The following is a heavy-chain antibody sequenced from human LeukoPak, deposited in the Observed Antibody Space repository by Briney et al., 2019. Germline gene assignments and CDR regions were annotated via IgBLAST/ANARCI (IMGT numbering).Heavy chain of an antibody. V-gene: IGHV3-48*01. CDR3: ARDAVQADTPFYFDI. Sequence: PGGSLRLSCSSSGFTLASYSMSWVRQAPGKGLQWVSFISGSGNNVLYADSVKGRFTIYRDKAENSLFLQMDSLRVEDTAVYYCARDAVQADTPFYFDIWGQGALVTVSS. D-gene: IGHD2-15*01. CDR2: ISGSGNNV. J-gene: IGHJ4*02. CDR1: GFTLASYS.